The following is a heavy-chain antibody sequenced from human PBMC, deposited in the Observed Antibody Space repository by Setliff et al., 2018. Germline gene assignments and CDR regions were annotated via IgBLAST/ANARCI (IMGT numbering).Heavy chain of an antibody. CDR3: ARINFYVSSGYYYAPDF. CDR2: INNYSFKT. J-gene: IGHJ4*02. V-gene: IGHV1-18*01. D-gene: IGHD3-22*01. CDR1: GYTFNNYG. Sequence: ASVKVSCKASGYTFNNYGITWVRQAPGQGLEWMGWINNYSFKTTYPQKFLDRVTVTTDASATTAYMELKNLRSDDTAVYYCARINFYVSSGYYYAPDFWGQGTLVTVSS.